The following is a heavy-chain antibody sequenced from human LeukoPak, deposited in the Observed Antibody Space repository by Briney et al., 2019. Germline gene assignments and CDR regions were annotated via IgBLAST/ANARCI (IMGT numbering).Heavy chain of an antibody. CDR3: ARVPCSSTSCYKPRAFDI. V-gene: IGHV4-34*01. CDR2: INHSGST. Sequence: SETLSLTCAVYGGSFSGYYWSWIRQPPGKGLEWIGEINHSGSTNYNPSLKNRVTISVDTSKNQFSLKLSSVTAADTAVYYCARVPCSSTSCYKPRAFDIWGQGTMVTVSS. CDR1: GGSFSGYY. J-gene: IGHJ3*02. D-gene: IGHD2-2*02.